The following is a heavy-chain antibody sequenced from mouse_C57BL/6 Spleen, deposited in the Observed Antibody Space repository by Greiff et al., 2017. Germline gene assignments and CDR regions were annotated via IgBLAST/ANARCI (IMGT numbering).Heavy chain of an antibody. V-gene: IGHV1-69*01. CDR3: PSGYYYGSSPHWYFDV. J-gene: IGHJ1*03. Sequence: QVQLQQPGAELVMPGASVKLSCKASGYTFTSYWMHWVKQRPGQGLEWIGEIDPSDSYTNYNQKFKGKSTLTVDKSSSTAYMQLSSLTSEDSAVYYCPSGYYYGSSPHWYFDVWGTGTTVTVSS. CDR1: GYTFTSYW. D-gene: IGHD1-1*01. CDR2: IDPSDSYT.